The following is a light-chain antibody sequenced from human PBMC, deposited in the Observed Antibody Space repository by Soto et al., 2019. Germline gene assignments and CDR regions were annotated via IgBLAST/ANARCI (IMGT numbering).Light chain of an antibody. CDR3: QHYGNSPYT. V-gene: IGKV3-20*01. J-gene: IGKJ2*01. CDR1: QSVGSSY. CDR2: DAS. Sequence: ETVLTQSPGTLSLSPGERATLSCRASQSVGSSYLAWYQQKLGQAPRLLIYDASSRATGVPDRFSGSGSGTDFTLTINRLEPEDFAVYYCQHYGNSPYTFRQGTKLEIK.